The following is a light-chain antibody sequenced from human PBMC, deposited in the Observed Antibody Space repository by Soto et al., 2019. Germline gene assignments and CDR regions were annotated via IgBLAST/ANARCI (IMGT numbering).Light chain of an antibody. Sequence: QSVLTQPPSTSGTPGPRVIMSFSGRSSNIGRHTVSWYQQFPGTAPKLVVYNNNQRPSGVPNRFSASKSDTSASLAISGLQSADEADYYCATRDDSLNGNWVFGGGTKLTVL. CDR1: SSNIGRHT. V-gene: IGLV1-44*01. J-gene: IGLJ3*02. CDR3: ATRDDSLNGNWV. CDR2: NNN.